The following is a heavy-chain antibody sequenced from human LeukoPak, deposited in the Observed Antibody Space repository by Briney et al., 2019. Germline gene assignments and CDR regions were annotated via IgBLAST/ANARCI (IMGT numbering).Heavy chain of an antibody. CDR1: GFTFSSYA. J-gene: IGHJ5*02. Sequence: GGSLRLSCAASGFTFSSYAMHWVRQAPGKGLEWVAVISYDGSNKYYADSVKGRFTISRDNSKNTLHLQMNSLRAEDTAVYYCAREYNSQGGELDPWGQGTLVTVSS. D-gene: IGHD6-13*01. CDR3: AREYNSQGGELDP. V-gene: IGHV3-30*04. CDR2: ISYDGSNK.